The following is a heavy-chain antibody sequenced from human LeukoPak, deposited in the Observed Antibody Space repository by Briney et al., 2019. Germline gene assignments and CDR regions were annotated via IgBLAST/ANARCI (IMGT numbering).Heavy chain of an antibody. CDR2: IYYSGST. V-gene: IGHV4-30-4*08. D-gene: IGHD5-12*01. J-gene: IGHJ6*03. CDR1: GASISSGNSY. CDR3: ARSNCGYDSIPNYMDV. Sequence: PSQTLSLTCTVSGASISSGNSYWSWIRQPPGKGLEWIGYIYYSGSTYYNPSLKSRDTISVDTSKNQFSLKLSSVTAADTAVYYCARSNCGYDSIPNYMDVWGKGTTVTVSS.